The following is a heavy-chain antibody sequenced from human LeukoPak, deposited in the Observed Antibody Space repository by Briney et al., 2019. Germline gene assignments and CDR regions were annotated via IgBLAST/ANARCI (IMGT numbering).Heavy chain of an antibody. CDR3: ARDSSLVRGVIRGAFDY. CDR1: GFTFDDYG. Sequence: GGSLRLSCAASGFTFDDYGMSWVRQAPGKGLEWVSGINWNGGSTGYADSVKGRFTISRDNAKNSLYLQMNSLKAEDTALYYCARDSSLVRGVIRGAFDYWGQGTLVTVSS. V-gene: IGHV3-20*04. J-gene: IGHJ4*02. CDR2: INWNGGST. D-gene: IGHD3-10*01.